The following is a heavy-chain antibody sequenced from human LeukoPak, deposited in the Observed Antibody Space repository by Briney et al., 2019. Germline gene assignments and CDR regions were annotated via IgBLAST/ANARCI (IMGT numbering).Heavy chain of an antibody. Sequence: GSLRLSCAASGFTFSDYYMSWIRQAPGKGLEWVSYISSSGSTIYYADSVKGRFTISRDNAKNSLYLQMNSLRAEDTAVYYCARDLDSGRNYYYYGMDVWGQGTTVTVSS. CDR2: ISSSGSTI. D-gene: IGHD5-12*01. CDR3: ARDLDSGRNYYYYGMDV. J-gene: IGHJ6*02. V-gene: IGHV3-11*01. CDR1: GFTFSDYY.